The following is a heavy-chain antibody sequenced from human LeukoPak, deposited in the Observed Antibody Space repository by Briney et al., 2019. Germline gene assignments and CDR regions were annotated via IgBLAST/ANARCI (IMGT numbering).Heavy chain of an antibody. CDR3: AREEVPDYYYYGMDV. V-gene: IGHV3-66*01. CDR2: IYSGGST. J-gene: IGHJ6*02. Sequence: GGSLRLSCAASGFTVSSNYMSWVRQAPGKGLEWVSVIYSGGSTYYADSVKGRFTISRDNSKNTLYLQMNSLRAEDTAVYYCAREEVPDYYYYGMDVWGQGATVTVSS. CDR1: GFTVSSNY.